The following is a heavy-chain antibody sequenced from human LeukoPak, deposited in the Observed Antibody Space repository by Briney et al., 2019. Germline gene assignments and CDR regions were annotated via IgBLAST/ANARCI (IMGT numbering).Heavy chain of an antibody. V-gene: IGHV1-18*01. Sequence: ASVKVSCKASGYTFISYGITWVRQAPGPGLEWMGWISPYTTKTNYAQSLQGRVTMTTDTSTITAYMELRSLRSDDTAVYYCAREGGVGPTAPPDYYSYQMDVWGKGTTVTVS. CDR3: AREGGVGPTAPPDYYSYQMDV. J-gene: IGHJ6*03. CDR2: ISPYTTKT. D-gene: IGHD1-26*01. CDR1: GYTFISYG.